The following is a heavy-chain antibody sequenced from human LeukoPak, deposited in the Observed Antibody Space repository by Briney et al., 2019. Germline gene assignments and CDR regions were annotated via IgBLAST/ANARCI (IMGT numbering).Heavy chain of an antibody. CDR1: GFTVSNNY. D-gene: IGHD4-23*01. CDR3: VRYYDGDLDY. J-gene: IGHJ4*02. CDR2: VKQDESSK. V-gene: IGHV3-7*01. Sequence: GGSLRLSCAASGFTVSNNYISWVRQAPGKGPEWVANVKQDESSKFYADSVKGRFTISRDNAKNSLYLQMNGLRVEDTALYYCVRYYDGDLDYWGQGTLVTVSS.